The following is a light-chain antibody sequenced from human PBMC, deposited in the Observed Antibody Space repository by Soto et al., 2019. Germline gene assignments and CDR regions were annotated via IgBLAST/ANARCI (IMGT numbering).Light chain of an antibody. CDR1: SSDVGSYNL. Sequence: QSALTQPASVSGSPGQSITISCTGTSSDVGSYNLVSWYQQHPGKAPKLMIYEGSKRPSGVSNRFSGSKSGNTASLTISGLHAEDEADYYCCSYAGSSTLSVVFGGGTKLTVL. CDR3: CSYAGSSTLSVV. J-gene: IGLJ2*01. V-gene: IGLV2-23*01. CDR2: EGS.